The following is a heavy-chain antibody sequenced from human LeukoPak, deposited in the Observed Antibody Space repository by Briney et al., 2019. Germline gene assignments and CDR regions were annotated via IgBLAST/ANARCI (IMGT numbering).Heavy chain of an antibody. J-gene: IGHJ4*02. CDR1: GFTFSSYG. CDR3: ARDRDYYGTFYYFDY. Sequence: GRSLRLSCTASGFTFSSYGMHWVRQALGKGLEWVAVIWYDGSNKYYADSVKGRFTISRDNSKNTLYLQMNSLRAEDTAVYYCARDRDYYGTFYYFDYWGQGTLVTVSS. CDR2: IWYDGSNK. D-gene: IGHD3-10*01. V-gene: IGHV3-33*01.